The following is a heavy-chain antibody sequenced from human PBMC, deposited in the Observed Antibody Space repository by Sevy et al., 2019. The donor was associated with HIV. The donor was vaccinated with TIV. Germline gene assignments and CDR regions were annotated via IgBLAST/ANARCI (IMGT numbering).Heavy chain of an antibody. J-gene: IGHJ4*02. Sequence: GGSLRLSCAGSGFTLINAWMGWVRQAPGKGLEWVGRIKSKTDCGTTDDAAPVKGRFLISRDDSKNVLFLQMTSLKTEDTAVYYCTREHPFDYWGRGTLVTVSS. V-gene: IGHV3-15*01. CDR3: TREHPFDY. CDR2: IKSKTDCGTT. CDR1: GFTLINAW.